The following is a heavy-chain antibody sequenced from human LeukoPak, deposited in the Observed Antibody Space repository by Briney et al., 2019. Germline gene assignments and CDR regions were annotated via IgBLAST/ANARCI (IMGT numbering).Heavy chain of an antibody. CDR3: AKARSYGGYLYFDY. CDR2: ISWNSGSI. J-gene: IGHJ4*02. CDR1: GFTFDDYA. Sequence: GGSLRLSCAASGFTFDDYAMYWVRQAPGKGLEWVSGISWNSGSIGYADPVKGRFTISRDNAKNSLYLQMNSLRAEDTALYYCAKARSYGGYLYFDYWGQGTLVTVSS. D-gene: IGHD5-12*01. V-gene: IGHV3-9*01.